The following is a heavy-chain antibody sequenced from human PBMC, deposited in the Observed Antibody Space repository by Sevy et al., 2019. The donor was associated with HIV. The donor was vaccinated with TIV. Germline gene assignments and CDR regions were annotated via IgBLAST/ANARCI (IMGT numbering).Heavy chain of an antibody. Sequence: GGSLRLSCAASGFTFSTYNMNWVRQAPGKGLEWVSSITDSSNYIYHEDSVKGRFTISRDNAKNSLYLQMNSLRAEDTAVYFCARDRRTLNYYGSSGYNYYFDYWGQGTLVTVSS. D-gene: IGHD3-22*01. V-gene: IGHV3-21*01. CDR1: GFTFSTYN. CDR3: ARDRRTLNYYGSSGYNYYFDY. CDR2: ITDSSNYI. J-gene: IGHJ4*02.